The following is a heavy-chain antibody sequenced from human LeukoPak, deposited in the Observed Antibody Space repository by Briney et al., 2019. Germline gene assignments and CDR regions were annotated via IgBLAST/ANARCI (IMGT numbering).Heavy chain of an antibody. CDR3: ARLPGLDDWFYP. J-gene: IGHJ5*02. CDR1: GYSISSGYY. V-gene: IGHV4-38-2*01. CDR2: IYNSGST. Sequence: PSETLSLTCAVSGYSISSGYYWGWIRQPPGKGLEWIGSIYNSGSTYYNPPPKSRVTISVDTSKNQFSLKLSSVTAADTAVYYCARLPGLDDWFYPWGQGTLVTVSS. D-gene: IGHD3-10*01.